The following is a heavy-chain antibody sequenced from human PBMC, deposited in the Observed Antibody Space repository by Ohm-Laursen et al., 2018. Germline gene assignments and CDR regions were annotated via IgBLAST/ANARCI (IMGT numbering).Heavy chain of an antibody. Sequence: SLRLSCTASGFTFSSYGMHWVRQAPGKGLEWVAVIWYDGTNKNYADSVKGRFTIFRDNSKNTLYLQMNSLRAEDTAVYYCAKDLPWGRSNSGMDVWGQGTTVTVSS. V-gene: IGHV3-33*06. CDR2: IWYDGTNK. D-gene: IGHD4-11*01. CDR3: AKDLPWGRSNSGMDV. CDR1: GFTFSSYG. J-gene: IGHJ6*02.